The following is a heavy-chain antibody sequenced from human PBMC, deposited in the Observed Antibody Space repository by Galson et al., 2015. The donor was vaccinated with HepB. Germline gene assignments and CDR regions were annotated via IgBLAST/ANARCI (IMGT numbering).Heavy chain of an antibody. CDR1: GFTFSSYW. Sequence: SLRLSCAPSGFTFSSYWLHWVRQAPGEGLVWVSRINPDGTSISYGDSVKGRFTISRDNAKNTLYLQMNSLRAEDTGVHYCARAGSYRFDYWGQGTLVSVSS. CDR3: ARAGSYRFDY. D-gene: IGHD1-14*01. J-gene: IGHJ4*02. V-gene: IGHV3-74*01. CDR2: INPDGTSI.